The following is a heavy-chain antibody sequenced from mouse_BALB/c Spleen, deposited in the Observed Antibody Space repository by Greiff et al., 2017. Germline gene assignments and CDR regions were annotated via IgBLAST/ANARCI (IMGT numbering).Heavy chain of an antibody. CDR2: IYPYNGGT. CDR1: GYTFTDYN. CDR3: ARNYGSSYDWFAY. J-gene: IGHJ3*01. V-gene: IGHV1S29*02. D-gene: IGHD1-1*01. Sequence: VQLQQSGPELVKPGASVKISCKASGYTFTDYNMHWVKQSHGKSLEWIGYIYPYNGGTGYNQKFKSKATLTVDNSSSTAYMELRSLTSEDSAVYYCARNYGSSYDWFAYWGQGTLVTVSA.